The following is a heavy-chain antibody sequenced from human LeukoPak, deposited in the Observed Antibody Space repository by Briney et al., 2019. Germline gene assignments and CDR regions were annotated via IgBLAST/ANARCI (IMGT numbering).Heavy chain of an antibody. V-gene: IGHV3-23*01. J-gene: IGHJ4*02. CDR1: GFTFSSYA. D-gene: IGHD6-19*01. CDR2: ISGSGGST. CDR3: ARDHGIAVAGIDY. Sequence: GGSLRLSCAASGFTFSSYAMSWVRQAPGKGLEWVSAISGSGGSTYYADSVKGRFTISRDNSKNTLYLQMNSLRAEDTAVYYCARDHGIAVAGIDYWGQGTLVTVSS.